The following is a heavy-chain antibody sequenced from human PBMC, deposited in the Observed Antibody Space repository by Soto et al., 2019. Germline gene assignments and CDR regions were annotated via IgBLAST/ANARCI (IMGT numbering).Heavy chain of an antibody. CDR2: IWYDGSNK. J-gene: IGHJ2*01. D-gene: IGHD6-13*01. CDR1: GFTFSSYG. CDR3: ARDGGKRLVRQGYWYFDL. V-gene: IGHV3-33*01. Sequence: QVQLVESGGGVVQPGRSLRLSCAASGFTFSSYGMHWVRQAPGKGLEWVAVIWYDGSNKYYADSVKGRFTISRDNSKNTLYLQMNSLRAEDTAVYYCARDGGKRLVRQGYWYFDLWGRGTLVTVSS.